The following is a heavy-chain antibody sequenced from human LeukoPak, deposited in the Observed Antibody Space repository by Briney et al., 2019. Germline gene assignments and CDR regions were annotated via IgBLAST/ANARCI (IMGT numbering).Heavy chain of an antibody. D-gene: IGHD3-9*01. J-gene: IGHJ4*02. V-gene: IGHV4-59*12. CDR1: GGSISSYY. CDR3: ARDPRYYDILTGGY. Sequence: SETLSLTCTVSGGSISSYYWSWIRQPPGKGLEWIGSIYHSGSTYYNPSLKSRVTISVDTSKNQFSLKLSSVTAADTAVYYCARDPRYYDILTGGYWGQGTLVTVSS. CDR2: IYHSGST.